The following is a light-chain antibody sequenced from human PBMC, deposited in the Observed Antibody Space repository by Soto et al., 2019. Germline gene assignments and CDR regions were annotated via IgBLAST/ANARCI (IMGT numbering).Light chain of an antibody. CDR1: QSISVY. CDR3: HQYATFSPT. V-gene: IGKV1-5*01. J-gene: IGKJ2*01. CDR2: GGS. Sequence: DIQMTQSPSTLSASVGDRVTITCRASQSISVYLAWYQQRPREAPKLLIYGGSSLESGVPSRFSGSGSGTEFPLSISSLQPTDFATYYCHQYATFSPTFGQGTKLEI.